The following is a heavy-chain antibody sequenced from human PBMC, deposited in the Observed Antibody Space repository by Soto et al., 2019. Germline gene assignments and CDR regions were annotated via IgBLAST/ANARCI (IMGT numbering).Heavy chain of an antibody. D-gene: IGHD5-18*01. CDR2: IWYDGSNK. CDR1: GFTFSSYG. Sequence: ESGGGVVQPGRSLRLSCAASGFTFSSYGMHWVRQAPGKGLEWVAVIWYDGSNKYYADSVKGRFTISRDNSKNTLYLQMNSLRAEDTAVYYCARDLGAATAMFTGYYYYGMDVWGQGTTVTVSS. J-gene: IGHJ6*02. CDR3: ARDLGAATAMFTGYYYYGMDV. V-gene: IGHV3-33*01.